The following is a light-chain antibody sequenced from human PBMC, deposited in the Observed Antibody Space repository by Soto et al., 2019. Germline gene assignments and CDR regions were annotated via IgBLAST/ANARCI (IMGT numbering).Light chain of an antibody. CDR2: DVN. CDR1: SSDVGGYNY. CDR3: CSYAGSYTWV. Sequence: QSVLTQPRSVSGSPGQSVTISCTGTSSDVGGYNYVSWYQQHPGKAPKLMIYDVNKWPSGVPDRFSGSKSGTTASLTISGLQAEDEADYYCCSYAGSYTWVFGGGTKLTVL. V-gene: IGLV2-11*01. J-gene: IGLJ3*02.